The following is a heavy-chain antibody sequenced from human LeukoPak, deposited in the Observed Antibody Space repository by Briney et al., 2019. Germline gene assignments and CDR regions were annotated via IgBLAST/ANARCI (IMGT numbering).Heavy chain of an antibody. V-gene: IGHV1-18*01. CDR1: GYTFTSYG. D-gene: IGHD3-22*01. CDR3: ARDGGVYYYDSSGPWWFDP. CDR2: ISAYNGNT. Sequence: ASVKVSCKASGYTFTSYGISWVRQAPGQGLEWMGWISAYNGNTNYAQKLQGRVTMTTDTSTSTAYMELRSLRSDDTDVYYCARDGGVYYYDSSGPWWFDPWGQGTLVTVSS. J-gene: IGHJ5*02.